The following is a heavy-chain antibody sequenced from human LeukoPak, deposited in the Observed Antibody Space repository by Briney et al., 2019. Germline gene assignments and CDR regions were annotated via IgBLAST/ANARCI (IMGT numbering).Heavy chain of an antibody. CDR2: INHSGST. V-gene: IGHV4-39*07. D-gene: IGHD7-27*01. CDR1: GASISSGDYY. J-gene: IGHJ4*02. CDR3: ARLTLTGSLN. Sequence: PSETLSLTCTVSGASISSGDYYWSWIRQPPGTGLEWIGEINHSGSTNYNPSLKSRVTISVDTSKNQFSLKLSSVTAADTAVYYCARLTLTGSLNWGQGTLVTVSS.